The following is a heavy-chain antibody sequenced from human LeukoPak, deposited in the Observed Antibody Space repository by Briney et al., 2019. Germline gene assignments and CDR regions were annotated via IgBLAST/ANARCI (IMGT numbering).Heavy chain of an antibody. CDR1: GGSISSYY. V-gene: IGHV4-59*12. CDR2: IFHNGHT. J-gene: IGHJ4*02. Sequence: PSETLSLTCTISGGSISSYYWSWIRQPPGKGLEWIGDIFHNGHTNYNPSLKSRVTMSVDTSKNQSSLKLTSVTAADTAVYYCARVLRGSFAYFEYWGQGTLVTVSS. D-gene: IGHD3-3*01. CDR3: ARVLRGSFAYFEY.